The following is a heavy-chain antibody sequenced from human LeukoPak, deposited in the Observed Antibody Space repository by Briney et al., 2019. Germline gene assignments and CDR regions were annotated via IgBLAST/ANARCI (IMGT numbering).Heavy chain of an antibody. CDR2: IRYDGSNK. J-gene: IGHJ4*02. D-gene: IGHD1-26*01. CDR1: GFTFSSYG. CDR3: AKAQWELLRSPFDY. V-gene: IGHV3-30*02. Sequence: GGSLRLSCAASGFTFSSYGMHWVRQAPGKGLEWVAFIRYDGSNKYYADSVKGRFTISRDNSKNTLYLQMNSLRAEDTAVYYCAKAQWELLRSPFDYWGQGTLVTVSS.